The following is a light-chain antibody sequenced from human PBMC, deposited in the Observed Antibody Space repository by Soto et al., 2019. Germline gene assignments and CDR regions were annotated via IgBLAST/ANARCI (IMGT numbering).Light chain of an antibody. CDR3: CSYAGSSTPLI. V-gene: IGLV2-23*02. CDR1: SSDVGSYNF. J-gene: IGLJ1*01. Sequence: QSALTQAASVSGSPGQSITISCTGTSSDVGSYNFVSWYQQHPGKAPKVMIYEVSKRPSGVSNRFSGSKSGNTASLTISGLQAEDEADYYCCSYAGSSTPLIFGTGTQLTVL. CDR2: EVS.